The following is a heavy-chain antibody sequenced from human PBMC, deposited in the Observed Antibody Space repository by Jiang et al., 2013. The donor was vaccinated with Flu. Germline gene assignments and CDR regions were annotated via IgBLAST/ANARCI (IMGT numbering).Heavy chain of an antibody. CDR2: IIPILGIA. J-gene: IGHJ6*02. V-gene: IGHV1-69*02. D-gene: IGHD3-9*01. Sequence: GAEVKKPGSSVKVSCKASGGTFSSYTISWVRQAPGQGLEWMGRIIPILGIANYAQKFQGRVTITADKSTSTAYMELSSLRSEDTAVYYCARVGLDDILTGYRALYYYYGMDVWGQGTTVTVSS. CDR3: ARVGLDDILTGYRALYYYYGMDV. CDR1: GGTFSSYT.